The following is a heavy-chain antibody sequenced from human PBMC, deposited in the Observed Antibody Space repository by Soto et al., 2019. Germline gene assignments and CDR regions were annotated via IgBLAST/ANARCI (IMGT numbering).Heavy chain of an antibody. CDR1: GFVFSSYG. J-gene: IGHJ4*02. V-gene: IGHV3-30*18. D-gene: IGHD2-2*01. CDR2: ISYDGTNQ. Sequence: QVQLVESGGGVVQPGRSLRLSCAASGFVFSSYGMHWVRQAPGKGLEWVAVISYDGTNQYYEDSVKGRFTISRDNSKNTLYLQMNSLRAEDTAVYYCAKDPSHITSPHFDYWGQGTLLTVSA. CDR3: AKDPSHITSPHFDY.